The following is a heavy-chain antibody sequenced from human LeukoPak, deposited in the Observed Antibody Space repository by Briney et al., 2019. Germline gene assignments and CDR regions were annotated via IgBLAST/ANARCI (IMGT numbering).Heavy chain of an antibody. J-gene: IGHJ5*02. Sequence: GGSLRLSCAASGFTFDCCGMHWVRQAPGKGLEWVAFIRNVGNDKYYADSVKGRFFISRDNAKNSVYLQMESLTVGDTAVYYCARVRSTYYDTSGPLFDPWGQGTLVTVSS. D-gene: IGHD3-22*01. CDR3: ARVRSTYYDTSGPLFDP. V-gene: IGHV3-30*02. CDR1: GFTFDCCG. CDR2: IRNVGNDK.